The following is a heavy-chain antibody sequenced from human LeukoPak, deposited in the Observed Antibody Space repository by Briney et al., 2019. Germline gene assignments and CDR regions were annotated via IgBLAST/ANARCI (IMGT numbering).Heavy chain of an antibody. CDR1: GGSFSGYY. J-gene: IGHJ4*02. D-gene: IGHD6-19*01. CDR2: INHTGST. V-gene: IGHV4-34*01. CDR3: ARGTLYSGWSYYLDY. Sequence: SETLSLTCAVYGGSFSGYYWSWIRQPPGKGLQWIGEINHTGSTNYSPSLKSRVTISVDTSRNQFSLKLISVTAADTAVYYCARGTLYSGWSYYLDYWGQGTLVTVSS.